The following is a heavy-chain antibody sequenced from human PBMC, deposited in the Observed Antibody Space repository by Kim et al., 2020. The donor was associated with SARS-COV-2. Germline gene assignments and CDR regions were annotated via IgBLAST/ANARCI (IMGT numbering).Heavy chain of an antibody. D-gene: IGHD2-15*01. CDR3: ASRDIVVVVADHPDAFDI. CDR1: GFTVSSNY. J-gene: IGHJ3*02. V-gene: IGHV3-53*01. CDR2: IYSGGST. Sequence: GGSLRLSCAASGFTVSSNYMSWVRQAPGKGLEWVSVIYSGGSTYYADSVKGRFTISRDNSKNTLYLQMNSLRAEDTAVYYCASRDIVVVVADHPDAFDIWGQGTMVTVSS.